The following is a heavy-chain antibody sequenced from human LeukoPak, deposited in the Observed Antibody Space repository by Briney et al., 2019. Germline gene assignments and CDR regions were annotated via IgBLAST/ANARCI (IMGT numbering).Heavy chain of an antibody. V-gene: IGHV3-9*03. Sequence: GGSLRLFCAASGFTFDDYAMHWLRQAPGRGLEGVSGISWYCCSIGYADSVKGRFTISRDNAKNSLYLQMNSLRAEDMALYYCAKDIEAVVTGFDYGGQGTLVTASS. CDR3: AKDIEAVVTGFDY. D-gene: IGHD6-19*01. CDR2: ISWYCCSI. J-gene: IGHJ4*02. CDR1: GFTFDDYA.